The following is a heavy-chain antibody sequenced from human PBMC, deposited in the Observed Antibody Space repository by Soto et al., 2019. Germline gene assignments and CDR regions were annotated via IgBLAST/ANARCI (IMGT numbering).Heavy chain of an antibody. J-gene: IGHJ4*02. V-gene: IGHV1-18*01. Sequence: ASVKVSCKASGYTFTSYGISWVRQAPGQGLEWMGWISAYNGNTNYAQKLQGRVTMTTDTSTSTAYMELRSLRSDDTAVYYCARGDTFGGVIALGYFDYWGQGTLVTVSS. CDR2: ISAYNGNT. CDR1: GYTFTSYG. CDR3: ARGDTFGGVIALGYFDY. D-gene: IGHD3-16*02.